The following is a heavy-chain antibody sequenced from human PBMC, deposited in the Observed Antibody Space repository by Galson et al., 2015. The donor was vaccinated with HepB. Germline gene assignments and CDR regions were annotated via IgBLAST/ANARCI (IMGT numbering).Heavy chain of an antibody. J-gene: IGHJ2*01. CDR3: ARGGPCSSTSCYQYWYFDL. Sequence: SVKVSCKASGGTFSSYTISWVRQAPGQGLEWMGRIIPILGIANYAQKFQGRVTITADKSTSTAYMELSSLRSEDTAVYYCARGGPCSSTSCYQYWYFDLWGRGTLVTVSS. CDR2: IIPILGIA. D-gene: IGHD2-2*01. V-gene: IGHV1-69*02. CDR1: GGTFSSYT.